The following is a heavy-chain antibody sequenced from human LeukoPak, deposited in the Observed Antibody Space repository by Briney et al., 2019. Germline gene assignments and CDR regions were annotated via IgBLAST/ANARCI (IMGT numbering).Heavy chain of an antibody. D-gene: IGHD1-26*01. CDR2: IYPSDYET. Sequence: ESLKISCKGSGYSFTNFWIGWVRQMPGKGLELMGIIYPSDYETRYSPSFQGQVTISVGKSISTAYLQWSSLKASDTAMYYCGRKISGSYYGLDYWGQGTLVTVSS. J-gene: IGHJ4*02. CDR1: GYSFTNFW. V-gene: IGHV5-51*01. CDR3: GRKISGSYYGLDY.